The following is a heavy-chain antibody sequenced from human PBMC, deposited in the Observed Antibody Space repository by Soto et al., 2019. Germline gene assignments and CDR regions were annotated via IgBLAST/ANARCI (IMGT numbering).Heavy chain of an antibody. Sequence: PSETLSLTCAVYGGSFSGYSWTWIRQPPGTGLEWIGEINHSGSTNYNPSLKSRVTISVDTSKNQLSLKLTSVTAADTAVYYCARDKITGLFGYWGQGTLVTVSS. D-gene: IGHD2-8*02. CDR2: INHSGST. CDR1: GGSFSGYS. J-gene: IGHJ4*02. CDR3: ARDKITGLFGY. V-gene: IGHV4-34*01.